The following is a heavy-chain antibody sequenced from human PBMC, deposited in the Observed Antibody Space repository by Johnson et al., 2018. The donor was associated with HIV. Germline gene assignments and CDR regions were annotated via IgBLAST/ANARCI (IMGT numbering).Heavy chain of an antibody. Sequence: QVQLVESGGGVVQPGRSLRLSCAASRFTFSSYGMHWVRQAPGKGLEWVAVISYDGGNKYYADSVKGRFTISRDNSKNTLYLQMNSLRAEDTAVYYCARDGGSTRGDAFDIWGQGTMVTVSS. J-gene: IGHJ3*02. CDR1: RFTFSSYG. CDR2: ISYDGGNK. CDR3: ARDGGSTRGDAFDI. V-gene: IGHV3-30*03. D-gene: IGHD1-26*01.